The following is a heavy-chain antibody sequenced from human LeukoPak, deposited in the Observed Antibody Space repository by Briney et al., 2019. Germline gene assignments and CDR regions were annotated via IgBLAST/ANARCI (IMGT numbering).Heavy chain of an antibody. CDR3: ARVYVFPSFDM. D-gene: IGHD2-21*01. J-gene: IGHJ3*02. CDR1: GFTSTSFW. CDR2: IKKDGSET. V-gene: IGHV3-7*01. Sequence: SLSLSCALSGFTSTSFWTSWVRHAPGEGLEWVANIKKDGSETYYTDSVKGRLTIARDTAKNTPYLQMNSLRAEDPAVYYCARVYVFPSFDMWGQGTMVTVSS.